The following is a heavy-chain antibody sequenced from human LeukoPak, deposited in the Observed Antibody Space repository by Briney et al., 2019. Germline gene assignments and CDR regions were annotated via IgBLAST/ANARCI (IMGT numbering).Heavy chain of an antibody. Sequence: GGSLRLSCAASGFTFVNAWMTWVRQAPGKGLEWVGRVESNPAGGRTDYAAPVKGRFTISRDDSRSTLYLQLNNLRAEDTAVYYCTTLAFDVHYWGRGTLITVSS. V-gene: IGHV3-15*04. CDR3: TTLAFDVHY. CDR1: GFTFVNAW. D-gene: IGHD2/OR15-2a*01. J-gene: IGHJ4*02. CDR2: VESNPAGGRT.